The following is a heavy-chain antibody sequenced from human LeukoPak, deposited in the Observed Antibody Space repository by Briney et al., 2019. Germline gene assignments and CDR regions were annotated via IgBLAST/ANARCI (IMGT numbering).Heavy chain of an antibody. CDR1: GFTWSNAW. D-gene: IGHD6-19*01. CDR2: IKRKNDGRTP. V-gene: IGHV3-15*01. J-gene: IGHJ4*02. Sequence: PGGSLRLSCATPGFTWSNAWMSWVRQAPGKGVEWVGHIKRKNDGRTPDYAGPVKGRFTIPRDESKKKLELTMESLKTGDSPTYYCTTAPYTVAAVAGTGADYWGQGTLVTVSS. CDR3: TTAPYTVAAVAGTGADY.